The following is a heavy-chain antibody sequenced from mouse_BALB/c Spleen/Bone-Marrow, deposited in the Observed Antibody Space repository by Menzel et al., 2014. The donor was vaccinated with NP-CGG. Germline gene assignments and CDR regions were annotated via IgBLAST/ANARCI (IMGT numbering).Heavy chain of an antibody. CDR2: LNPGSGGT. J-gene: IGHJ2*01. Sequence: VQLQQSGAELVRPGTSVKVSCKASGYAFTNYLIEWVKQRPGQGLEWIGVLNPGSGGTNYNEKFKGKATLTADKSSSTAYMQLSSLTSDDSAVYFCARRIYYAMVYWGQGTTLTVSS. CDR3: ARRIYYAMVY. D-gene: IGHD2-1*01. CDR1: GYAFTNYL. V-gene: IGHV1-54*01.